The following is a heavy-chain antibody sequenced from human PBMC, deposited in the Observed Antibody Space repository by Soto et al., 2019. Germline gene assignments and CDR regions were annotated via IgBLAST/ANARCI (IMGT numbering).Heavy chain of an antibody. D-gene: IGHD1-26*01. J-gene: IGHJ6*02. CDR2: ISSSSSYI. CDR1: GFTFSSYS. V-gene: IGHV3-21*01. CDR3: ARDGEWELLHYYNYGMDV. Sequence: GGSLRLSCAASGFTFSSYSMNWVRQAPGKGLEWVSSISSSSSYIYYADSVKGRFTISRDNAKNSLYLQMNSLRAEDTAVYYCARDGEWELLHYYNYGMDVWGQGTTVTVSS.